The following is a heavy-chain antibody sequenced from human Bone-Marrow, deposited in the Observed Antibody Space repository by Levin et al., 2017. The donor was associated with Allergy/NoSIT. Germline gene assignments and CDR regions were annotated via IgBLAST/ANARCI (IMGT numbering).Heavy chain of an antibody. CDR2: IGHNT. J-gene: IGHJ4*02. Sequence: GGSLRLSCAASGFSFRTSPMSWVRQAPGKGLEWVSAIGHNTYYADSVKGRFTISRDSSKDTLLLLMNGLRAEDRAVYYCAKQGVGTHDYWGQGTLVTVSS. CDR1: GFSFRTSP. D-gene: IGHD3-10*01. CDR3: AKQGVGTHDY. V-gene: IGHV3-23*01.